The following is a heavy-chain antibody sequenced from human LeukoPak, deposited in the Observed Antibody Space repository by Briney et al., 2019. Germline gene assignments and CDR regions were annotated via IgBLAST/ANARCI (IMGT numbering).Heavy chain of an antibody. D-gene: IGHD6-13*01. V-gene: IGHV3-30*03. Sequence: GGSLRLSCAASGFTFSNAWMSWVRQAPGKVLEWVAVISNDGSNKYYADSVKGRFTISRDNSKSTLYLQMNSLRAEDTAVYYCARGKAAPGDYWGQGTLVTVSS. CDR1: GFTFSNAW. J-gene: IGHJ4*02. CDR2: ISNDGSNK. CDR3: ARGKAAPGDY.